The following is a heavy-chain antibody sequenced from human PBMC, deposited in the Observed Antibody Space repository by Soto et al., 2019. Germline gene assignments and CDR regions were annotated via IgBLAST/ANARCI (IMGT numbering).Heavy chain of an antibody. CDR1: GVSMSGYY. D-gene: IGHD1-26*01. V-gene: IGHV4-59*01. Sequence: SETLSLTSTVSGVSMSGYYWSWIRQTPGKGLQWIGYVYYTGTTNYNPSLRGRVTVSLDTSKNQFSLRLTSVTAADTAVYYCARGLPQIGRFDFWGQGTLVTVSS. J-gene: IGHJ5*01. CDR3: ARGLPQIGRFDF. CDR2: VYYTGTT.